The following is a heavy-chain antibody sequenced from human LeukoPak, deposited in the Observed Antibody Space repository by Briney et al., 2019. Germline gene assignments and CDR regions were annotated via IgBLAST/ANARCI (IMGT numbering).Heavy chain of an antibody. D-gene: IGHD3-22*01. J-gene: IGHJ4*02. Sequence: ASVKVSCKVSGYTLTELSMHWVRQAPGKGLEWMGGFDPEDGETIYAQKFQGRVTMTEDTSTDTAYMELSSLRSEDTAVYYCATGGTAQDYYDSSGYYHYFDYWGQGTLVTVSS. CDR3: ATGGTAQDYYDSSGYYHYFDY. V-gene: IGHV1-24*01. CDR1: GYTLTELS. CDR2: FDPEDGET.